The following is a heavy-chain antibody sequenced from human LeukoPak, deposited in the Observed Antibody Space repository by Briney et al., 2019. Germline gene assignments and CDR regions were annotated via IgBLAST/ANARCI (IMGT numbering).Heavy chain of an antibody. J-gene: IGHJ4*02. CDR1: GGSISSYY. CDR3: ARESYYDSSGPFDY. Sequence: SETLSLTCTVSGGSISSYYWSWIRQPPGKGLEWIGYIYYSGSTNYNPSLKSRVTISVDTSKNQFSLKLSSVTAADTAVYYCARESYYDSSGPFDYWGQGTLVTVSS. CDR2: IYYSGST. D-gene: IGHD3-22*01. V-gene: IGHV4-59*01.